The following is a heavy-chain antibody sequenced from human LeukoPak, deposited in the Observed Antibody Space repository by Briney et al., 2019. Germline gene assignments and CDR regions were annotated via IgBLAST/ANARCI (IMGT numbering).Heavy chain of an antibody. CDR1: GGSINSGDYY. CDR3: ARNLGQYYYHGMDV. J-gene: IGHJ6*02. D-gene: IGHD3-16*01. CDR2: IYYGGNT. Sequence: SETLSLTCTVSGGSINSGDYYWGWIRQPPGKGLEWIGSIYYGGNTYYNPSLKSRVTISVDTSKNQFSLKLSSVTAADTALYYCARNLGQYYYHGMDVWGQGTTVTVSS. V-gene: IGHV4-39*01.